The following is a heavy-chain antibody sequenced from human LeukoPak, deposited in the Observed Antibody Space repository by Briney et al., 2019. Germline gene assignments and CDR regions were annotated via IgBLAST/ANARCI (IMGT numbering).Heavy chain of an antibody. Sequence: GGSLRLSCAASGFTFSSYGMHWVRQVPGKGLEWVAFIRYDGSNKYYADSVKGRFTISRDNSKNTLYLQMNSLRAEDTAVYYCAKVPAAATGGFDYWGQGTLVTVSS. CDR2: IRYDGSNK. CDR3: AKVPAAATGGFDY. D-gene: IGHD2-2*01. V-gene: IGHV3-30*02. CDR1: GFTFSSYG. J-gene: IGHJ4*02.